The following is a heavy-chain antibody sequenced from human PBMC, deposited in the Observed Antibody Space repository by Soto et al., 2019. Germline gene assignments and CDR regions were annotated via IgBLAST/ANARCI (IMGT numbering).Heavy chain of an antibody. Sequence: ETLSLTCAVYGGSFSGYYWSWIRQPPGKGLEWIGEINHSGSTNYNPSLKSRVTISVDTSKNQFSLKLSSVTAADTAVYYCAKGSGFVKAPSDYWGQGTQVTVSS. CDR2: INHSGST. CDR3: AKGSGFVKAPSDY. D-gene: IGHD2-21*01. CDR1: GGSFSGYY. V-gene: IGHV4-34*01. J-gene: IGHJ4*02.